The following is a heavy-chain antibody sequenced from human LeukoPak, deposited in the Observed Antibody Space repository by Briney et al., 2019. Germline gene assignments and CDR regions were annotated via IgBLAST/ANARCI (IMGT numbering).Heavy chain of an antibody. CDR2: INHSGST. Sequence: SETLSLTCAVYGGFFSGYYWSWIRQSPGKGLEWIGEINHSGSTNYNPSLKSRVIISVDMSKSQFSLKLSSVTAADTAVYYCARKIFLDVWGKGTTVTVSS. CDR3: ARKIFLDV. CDR1: GGFFSGYY. J-gene: IGHJ6*04. V-gene: IGHV4-34*01.